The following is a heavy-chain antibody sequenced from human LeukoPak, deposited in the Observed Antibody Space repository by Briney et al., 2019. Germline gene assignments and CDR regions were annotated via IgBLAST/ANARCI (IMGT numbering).Heavy chain of an antibody. J-gene: IGHJ4*02. Sequence: GESLKISFKASGFSFTNFWIGWVRQMPGKGLELMGFISPVDSDTRYTPSFQGQVTISADRSISTAYLQWSSLKASDTAMYYCARQGILAGTAYFDYWGQGTLVTVSS. D-gene: IGHD1-1*01. V-gene: IGHV5-51*01. CDR1: GFSFTNFW. CDR2: ISPVDSDT. CDR3: ARQGILAGTAYFDY.